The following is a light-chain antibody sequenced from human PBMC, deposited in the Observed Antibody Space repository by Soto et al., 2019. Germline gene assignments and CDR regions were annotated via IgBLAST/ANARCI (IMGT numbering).Light chain of an antibody. J-gene: IGLJ2*01. CDR3: QTWGTGI. CDR2: LNSDGSH. V-gene: IGLV4-69*01. CDR1: SGHSSYA. Sequence: QSVLTQSPSASASLGASVKFTCTLSSGHSSYAIAWHQQQPEKDPRFLMKLNSDGSHSKGDGIPDRFSGSSSGAERYLTISSLQSEDEADYYCQTWGTGIFGGGTKLTVL.